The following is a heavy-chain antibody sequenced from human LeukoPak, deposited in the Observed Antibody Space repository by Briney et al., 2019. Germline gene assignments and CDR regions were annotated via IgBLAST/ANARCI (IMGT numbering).Heavy chain of an antibody. CDR2: ISGSGSTT. CDR3: TTLHYYGMVV. CDR1: GLTFSDYY. V-gene: IGHV3-11*01. J-gene: IGHJ6*02. Sequence: GGSLRLSCAASGLTFSDYYMSWIRQAPGKGLEWVSYISGSGSTTYYADSVKGRFTNSRDNAKNSLYLQMDSLSAEDTAVYYCTTLHYYGMVVWGPGTTVTVS.